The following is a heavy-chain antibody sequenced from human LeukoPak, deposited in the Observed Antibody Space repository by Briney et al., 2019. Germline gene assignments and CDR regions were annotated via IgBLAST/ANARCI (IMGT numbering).Heavy chain of an antibody. CDR3: ARQKYYYDSSGSSLDY. D-gene: IGHD3-22*01. J-gene: IGHJ4*02. Sequence: PSETLSLTCTVSGGSISSSSYYWGWIRQPPGEGLEWIGSIYYSGSTYYNPSLKSRVTISVDTSKNQFSLKLSSVTAADTAVYYCARQKYYYDSSGSSLDYWGQGTLVTVSS. V-gene: IGHV4-39*01. CDR2: IYYSGST. CDR1: GGSISSSSYY.